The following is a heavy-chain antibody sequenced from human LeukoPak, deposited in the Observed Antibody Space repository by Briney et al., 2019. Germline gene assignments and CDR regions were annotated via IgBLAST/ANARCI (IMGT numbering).Heavy chain of an antibody. Sequence: GGSLRLSCAASGFTFSSYSMNWVRQAPGKGLEWVSYISSSSSTIYYADSVKGRFTISRDNAKNSLYLQMNSLRAEDTAVYYCARDRYYGSGSYLLDYYYYGMDVWGQGTTVTVSS. CDR3: ARDRYYGSGSYLLDYYYYGMDV. V-gene: IGHV3-48*04. J-gene: IGHJ6*02. CDR2: ISSSSSTI. CDR1: GFTFSSYS. D-gene: IGHD3-10*01.